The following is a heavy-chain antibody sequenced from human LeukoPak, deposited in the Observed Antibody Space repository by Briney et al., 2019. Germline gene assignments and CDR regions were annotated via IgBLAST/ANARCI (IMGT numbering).Heavy chain of an antibody. J-gene: IGHJ5*02. D-gene: IGHD2-21*01. CDR1: GFTVSSNY. CDR2: IYSGGST. V-gene: IGHV3-66*01. CDR3: ARAYSHAFDP. Sequence: QPGGSLRLSCAASGFTVSSNYMSCVRQAPGKGLEWVSVIYSGGSTYYADSVKGRITISRDTSKNTLYLQINSLRAEDTAVYYCARAYSHAFDPWGQGTLVTVSS.